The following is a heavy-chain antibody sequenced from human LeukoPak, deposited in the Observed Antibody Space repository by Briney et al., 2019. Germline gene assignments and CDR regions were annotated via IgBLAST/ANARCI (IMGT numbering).Heavy chain of an antibody. CDR3: ARPYYYDSSGYYYLWGYFDY. J-gene: IGHJ4*02. Sequence: GGSLRLSCAASGFTFSSYGMHWVRQAPGKGLEWVAYIQYDGSNEQYADSVKGRFSISRDSSKNTLYLQMNSLRAEDTAVYYCARPYYYDSSGYYYLWGYFDYWGQGTLVTVSS. CDR2: IQYDGSNE. CDR1: GFTFSSYG. D-gene: IGHD3-22*01. V-gene: IGHV3-30*19.